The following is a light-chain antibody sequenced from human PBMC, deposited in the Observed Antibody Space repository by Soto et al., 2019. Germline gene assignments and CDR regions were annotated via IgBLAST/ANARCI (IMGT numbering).Light chain of an antibody. CDR3: QQYDKSPLT. CDR1: QSVSSSH. Sequence: EIVLTQSPGTLSLSPGERATLSCRASQSVSSSHLAWYQQKPGQAPRLLIDGASSRATDIPDRFSGSGSGTDFSLTISRLEPEDFAVYYCQQYDKSPLTFGGGTKVEIK. V-gene: IGKV3-20*01. J-gene: IGKJ4*01. CDR2: GAS.